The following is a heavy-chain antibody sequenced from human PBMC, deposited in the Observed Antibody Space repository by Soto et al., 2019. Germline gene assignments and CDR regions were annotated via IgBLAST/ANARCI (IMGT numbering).Heavy chain of an antibody. CDR3: ARNGTYGSSRSRLEV. J-gene: IGHJ6*02. D-gene: IGHD3-10*01. Sequence: QVQLVQSGAEVKEPGSSVKVSCEASGGSFETFIMNWVRQTPGRGLEWMGGVVPILGTPTYAERFKGKVKTSATRSVGKTQMEVTGLHSEDSGILYFARNGTYGSSRSRLEVWGQGTPVLVS. V-gene: IGHV1-69*01. CDR1: GGSFETFI. CDR2: VVPILGTP.